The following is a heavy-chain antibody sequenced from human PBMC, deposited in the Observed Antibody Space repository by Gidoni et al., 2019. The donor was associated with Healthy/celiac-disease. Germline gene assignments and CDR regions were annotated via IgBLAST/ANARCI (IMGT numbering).Heavy chain of an antibody. CDR3: AKDTETMIVVVSAFDI. J-gene: IGHJ3*02. V-gene: IGHV3-23*01. D-gene: IGHD3-22*01. CDR1: GFPFSSYA. CDR2: ISGSGGST. Sequence: EVQLLESGGGLVQPGGSLRLSCSASGFPFSSYAMSWVRQAPGKGLEWVSAISGSGGSTYYADSVKGRFTISRDNSKNTLYLQMNSLRAEDTAVYYCAKDTETMIVVVSAFDIWGQGTMVTVSS.